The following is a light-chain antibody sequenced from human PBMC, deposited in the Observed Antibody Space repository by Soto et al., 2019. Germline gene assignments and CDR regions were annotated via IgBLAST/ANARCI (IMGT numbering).Light chain of an antibody. CDR1: QSVSSD. V-gene: IGKV3-11*01. Sequence: EIVLTQSPATLSLSPGERATLSCRASQSVSSDLTWYQQKPGQAAMLLIYDASNRATGISARFSGSGSGTEFTLTISSRDREDFTGDYCQQRSHWPGTFGGGTKVEIK. J-gene: IGKJ4*01. CDR2: DAS. CDR3: QQRSHWPGT.